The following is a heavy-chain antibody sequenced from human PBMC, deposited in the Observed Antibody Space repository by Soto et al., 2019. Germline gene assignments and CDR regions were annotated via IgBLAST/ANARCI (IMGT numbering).Heavy chain of an antibody. CDR3: ARRTFGPGRALYSSSWYPENNWFDP. Sequence: PSETLSLTCTVSGGSISSYYWSWIRQPPGKGLEWIGYIYYSGSTNYNPSLKSRVTISVDTSKNQFSLKLSSVTAADTAVYYCARRTFGPGRALYSSSWYPENNWFDPWGQGTLVTVSS. CDR2: IYYSGST. D-gene: IGHD6-13*01. V-gene: IGHV4-59*12. J-gene: IGHJ5*02. CDR1: GGSISSYY.